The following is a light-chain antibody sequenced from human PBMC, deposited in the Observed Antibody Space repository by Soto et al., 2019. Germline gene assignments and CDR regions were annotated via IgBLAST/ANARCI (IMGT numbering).Light chain of an antibody. CDR3: SSYVGSSTRVV. CDR1: SSDVGSYNL. V-gene: IGLV2-23*01. Sequence: QSALTQPASASGSPGQSITISCTGISSDVGSYNLVSWYQQHAGNAPKVMIYEGSKRPSGVSNRFSGSRPGNTASLTISGLQAEDEAHYYCSSYVGSSTRVVFGGGTKVTVL. J-gene: IGLJ2*01. CDR2: EGS.